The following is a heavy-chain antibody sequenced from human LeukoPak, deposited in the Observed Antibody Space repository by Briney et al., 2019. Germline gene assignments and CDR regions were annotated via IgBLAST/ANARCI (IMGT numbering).Heavy chain of an antibody. Sequence: GSSVKVSCKASGGTFSSYAISWVRQAPGQGLEWMGGIIPIFGTANYAQKFQGRVTITADESTSTAYMELSSLRSEDTAVYYCASTPPRCSSTSCYGDYYYYYMDVWGKGTTVTVSS. CDR1: GGTFSSYA. V-gene: IGHV1-69*01. CDR2: IIPIFGTA. CDR3: ASTPPRCSSTSCYGDYYYYYMDV. D-gene: IGHD2-2*01. J-gene: IGHJ6*03.